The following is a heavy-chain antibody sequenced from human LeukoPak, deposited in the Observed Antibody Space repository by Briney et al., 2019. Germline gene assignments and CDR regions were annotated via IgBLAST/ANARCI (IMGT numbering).Heavy chain of an antibody. CDR3: ARGRDFWSGYYRVCYFDY. D-gene: IGHD3-3*01. J-gene: IGHJ4*02. CDR2: IYHSGST. Sequence: SETLSLTCAVSGYAISSGYYWGWIRQPPGKGLEWIGSIYHSGSTYYNPSLKSRVTISVDTSKNQFSLKLSSVTAADTAVYYCARGRDFWSGYYRVCYFDYWGQGTLVTVSS. V-gene: IGHV4-38-2*01. CDR1: GYAISSGYY.